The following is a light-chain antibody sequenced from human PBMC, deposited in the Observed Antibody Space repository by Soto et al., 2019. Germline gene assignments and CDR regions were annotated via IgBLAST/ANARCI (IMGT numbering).Light chain of an antibody. CDR1: QSVLYSSNNKNY. Sequence: DIVMTQSPDSLAVSLGERATINCKSSQSVLYSSNNKNYLAWYQQEPGQPPKLLIYWASTRESGVPDRFSGSGSGTDFTLTSSSLQAEDVSVYYCQQYYSTPTFGQGTKVEIK. V-gene: IGKV4-1*01. CDR3: QQYYSTPT. CDR2: WAS. J-gene: IGKJ1*01.